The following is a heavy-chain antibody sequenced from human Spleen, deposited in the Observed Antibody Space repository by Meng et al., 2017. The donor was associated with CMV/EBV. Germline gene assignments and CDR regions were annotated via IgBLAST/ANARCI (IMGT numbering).Heavy chain of an antibody. D-gene: IGHD4-11*01. CDR2: IYYSGST. Sequence: QWQLRQSGPGLLKPYQTLYLTCTVSGGSISISSYYWGWIRQPPGKGLEWIGSIYYSGSTYYNPSLKSRVTISVDTSKNQFSLKLSSVTAADTAVYYCARGNSNYNYWGQGTLVTVSS. J-gene: IGHJ4*02. CDR1: GGSISISSYY. V-gene: IGHV4-39*07. CDR3: ARGNSNYNY.